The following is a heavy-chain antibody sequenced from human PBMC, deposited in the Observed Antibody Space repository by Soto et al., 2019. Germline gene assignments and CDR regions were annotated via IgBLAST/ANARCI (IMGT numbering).Heavy chain of an antibody. CDR2: ISGSGSSI. CDR3: ARGPYDYVWGSDPPHFDF. Sequence: GGSLRLSCAASGLTFSSYAMSWVRQAPGKGLEWVSGISGSGSSIYYADSVKGRFTISRDNAKNSLYLQMNSLRAEDTAVYYCARGPYDYVWGSDPPHFDFWAQGTLVTVSS. D-gene: IGHD3-16*01. V-gene: IGHV3-23*01. J-gene: IGHJ4*02. CDR1: GLTFSSYA.